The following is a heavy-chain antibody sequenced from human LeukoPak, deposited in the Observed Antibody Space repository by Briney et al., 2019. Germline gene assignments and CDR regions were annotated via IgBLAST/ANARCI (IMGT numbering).Heavy chain of an antibody. D-gene: IGHD6-13*01. V-gene: IGHV3-23*01. J-gene: IGHJ4*02. CDR2: IIGGAGST. CDR1: GFPFSSHG. CDR3: AKGTSSWHEFDS. Sequence: GGSLRLSCAASGFPFSSHGMSWVRRAPGKGLEWVSGIIGGAGSTYYADSVKGRFTISRDNSKNYLYLQMNSLGAEDTALYYCAKGTSSWHEFDSWGQGTLVTVSS.